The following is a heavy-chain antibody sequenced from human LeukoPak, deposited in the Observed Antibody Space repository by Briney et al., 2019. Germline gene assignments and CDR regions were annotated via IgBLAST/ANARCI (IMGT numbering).Heavy chain of an antibody. Sequence: GVSLRLFCAASGFTFSDYYMRWIRQARGKGLEWVSYISNSGSTIFYADSVRGRFTISRDNAKNSLYPQMNSLRAEDTAVYFCAKDMIGGATDYFDYWGQGTLVTVSS. CDR3: AKDMIGGATDYFDY. CDR1: GFTFSDYY. CDR2: ISNSGSTI. V-gene: IGHV3-11*04. J-gene: IGHJ4*02. D-gene: IGHD1-26*01.